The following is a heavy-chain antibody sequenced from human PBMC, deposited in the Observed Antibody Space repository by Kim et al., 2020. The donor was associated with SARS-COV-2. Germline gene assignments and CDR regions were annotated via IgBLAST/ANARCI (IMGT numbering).Heavy chain of an antibody. Sequence: AHSVKARFTISRDNSKNTLYLQMNSLRAEDTAVYYCAKESSGHFDYWGQGTLVTVSS. CDR3: AKESSGHFDY. D-gene: IGHD6-19*01. J-gene: IGHJ4*02. V-gene: IGHV3-30*02.